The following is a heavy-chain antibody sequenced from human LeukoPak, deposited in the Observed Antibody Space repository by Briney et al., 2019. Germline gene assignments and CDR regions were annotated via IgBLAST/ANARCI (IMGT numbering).Heavy chain of an antibody. Sequence: SETLSLTCTVSGGSISSYYWSWIRQPPGKGLGWIGYIYYSGSTNYNPSLKSRVTISVDTSKNQFSLKLSSVTAADTAVYYCAASGYEGFDYWGQGTLVTVSS. CDR1: GGSISSYY. V-gene: IGHV4-59*01. CDR2: IYYSGST. D-gene: IGHD5-12*01. J-gene: IGHJ4*02. CDR3: AASGYEGFDY.